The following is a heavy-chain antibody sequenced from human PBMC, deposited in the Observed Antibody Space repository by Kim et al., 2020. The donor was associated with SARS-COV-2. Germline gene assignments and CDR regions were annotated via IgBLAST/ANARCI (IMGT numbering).Heavy chain of an antibody. Sequence: GGSLRLSCAASGFTFSSYAMSWVRQAPGKGLEWVSAISGSGGSTYYADSVKGRFTISRDNSKNTLYLQMNSLRAEDTAVYYCAAPVIVVAMETGSFDYWGQGTLVTVSS. D-gene: IGHD3-22*01. V-gene: IGHV3-23*01. CDR3: AAPVIVVAMETGSFDY. CDR2: ISGSGGST. CDR1: GFTFSSYA. J-gene: IGHJ4*02.